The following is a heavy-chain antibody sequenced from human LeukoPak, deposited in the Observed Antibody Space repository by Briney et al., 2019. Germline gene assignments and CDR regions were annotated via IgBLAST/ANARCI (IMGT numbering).Heavy chain of an antibody. J-gene: IGHJ4*02. D-gene: IGHD1-26*01. Sequence: SETLSLTCTVSGGSISSGDYYWSWIRQPPGKGLEWIGYIYYSGSTYYNPSLKSRVTISVDTSKDQFSLKLSSVTAADTAVYYCAREKEGAPDYWGQGTLVTVSS. V-gene: IGHV4-30-4*08. CDR3: AREKEGAPDY. CDR2: IYYSGST. CDR1: GGSISSGDYY.